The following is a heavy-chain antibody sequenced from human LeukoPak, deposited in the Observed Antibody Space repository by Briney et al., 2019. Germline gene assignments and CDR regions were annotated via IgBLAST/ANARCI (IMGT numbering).Heavy chain of an antibody. V-gene: IGHV3-21*01. J-gene: IGHJ6*02. CDR2: ISSSSSYI. CDR3: AREGYCSSTSCYRSYYYGMDV. CDR1: GFTFSSYS. D-gene: IGHD2-2*01. Sequence: GGSLRLSCAASGFTFSSYSVNWVRQAPGKGLEWVSSISSSSSYIYYADSVKGRFTISRDNAKNSLHLQMNSLRAEDTAVYYCAREGYCSSTSCYRSYYYGMDVWGQGTTVTVSS.